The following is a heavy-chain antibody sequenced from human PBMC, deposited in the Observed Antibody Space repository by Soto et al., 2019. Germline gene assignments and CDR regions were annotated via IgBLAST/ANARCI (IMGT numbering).Heavy chain of an antibody. CDR1: GFSFSSYG. Sequence: QVQLVESGGGVVQPGRSLRLSCAASGFSFSSYGMHWVRQAPGKGLEWVAGISLDGTHKYYGDSVNGRFTVPRDNSKNTLYLQMDGLRDEDTAVYYCAKDRLRQYWKRFDQRGKGT. CDR3: AKDRLRQYWKRFDQ. D-gene: IGHD1-1*01. V-gene: IGHV3-30*18. CDR2: ISLDGTHK. J-gene: IGHJ4*02.